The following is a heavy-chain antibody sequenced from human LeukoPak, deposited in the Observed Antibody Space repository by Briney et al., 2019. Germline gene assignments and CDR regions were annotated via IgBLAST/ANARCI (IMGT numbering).Heavy chain of an antibody. V-gene: IGHV3-53*01. J-gene: IGHJ4*02. CDR2: IYSGGST. CDR1: GFTVRGNY. CDR3: ARAYGSGRILDY. D-gene: IGHD3-10*01. Sequence: GGSLRLSCAASGFTVRGNYMSWVGKAPGKGLEWVSVIYSGGSTYYADSVKGRFTISRDNSKNTLYLQMNSLRAEDTAVYYCARAYGSGRILDYWGQGTLVTVSS.